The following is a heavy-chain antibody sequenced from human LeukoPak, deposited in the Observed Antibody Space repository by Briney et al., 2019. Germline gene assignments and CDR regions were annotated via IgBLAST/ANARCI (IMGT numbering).Heavy chain of an antibody. CDR2: MNPNSGNT. CDR1: GYTFTSYD. CDR3: ARGGDLEPFDY. Sequence: ASVSVSCKASGYTFTSYDINWVPQATGQGLEWMGWMNPNSGNTGYAQKFQGRVTMTRNTSISTAYMELSSMRSEDTAVYYCARGGDLEPFDYWGQGTLVTVSS. D-gene: IGHD3-3*01. V-gene: IGHV1-8*01. J-gene: IGHJ4*02.